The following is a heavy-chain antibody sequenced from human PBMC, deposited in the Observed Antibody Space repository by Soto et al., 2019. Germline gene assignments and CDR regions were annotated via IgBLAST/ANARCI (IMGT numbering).Heavy chain of an antibody. CDR3: ASVRSWAVSP. Sequence: EVQMVESGGGLVQPGGFLGLSCAASGLTFSSYWTSWVRLAPGKGLEWVAHIKQSGSDRYYVESVRGRFTISRDNAKNSLYLQINSLSVEDTAMYYCASVRSWAVSPWGQGTLVTVSS. V-gene: IGHV3-7*01. CDR2: IKQSGSDR. J-gene: IGHJ5*02. D-gene: IGHD3-10*01. CDR1: GLTFSSYW.